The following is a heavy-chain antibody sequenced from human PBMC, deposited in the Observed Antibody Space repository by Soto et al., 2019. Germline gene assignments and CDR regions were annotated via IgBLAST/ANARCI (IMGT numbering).Heavy chain of an antibody. V-gene: IGHV5-51*01. D-gene: IGHD3-10*01. J-gene: IGHJ5*02. CDR1: GYSFTSYW. CDR3: ARHVDGSGSYYNPAPNWFDP. Sequence: PGESLKISCKGSGYSFTSYWIGWVRQMPGKGLEWMGIIYPGDSDTRYSPSFQGQVTISADKSISTAYLQWSSLKASDTAMYYCARHVDGSGSYYNPAPNWFDPWGQGTLVTVSS. CDR2: IYPGDSDT.